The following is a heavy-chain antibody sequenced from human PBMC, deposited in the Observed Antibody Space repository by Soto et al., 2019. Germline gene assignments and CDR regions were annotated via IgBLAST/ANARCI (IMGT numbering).Heavy chain of an antibody. D-gene: IGHD6-13*01. J-gene: IGHJ5*02. CDR2: INPRGGST. Sequence: ASVKVSCKASGYIFTNYVIHWVRQAPGQGLEWMGTINPRGGSTSYAQKFQGRVTIARDTSTSTVYMELSSLRSEDTAVYYCARXRSISSSWYEWFYPWGQGTLVTVSS. CDR3: ARXRSISSSWYEWFYP. V-gene: IGHV1-46*03. CDR1: GYIFTNYV.